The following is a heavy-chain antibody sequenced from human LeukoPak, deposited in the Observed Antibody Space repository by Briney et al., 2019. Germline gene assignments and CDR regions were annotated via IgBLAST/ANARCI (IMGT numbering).Heavy chain of an antibody. Sequence: GGSLRLSCAASGFTFSSYAMSWVRQAPGKGLEWVSAISGSGGSTYYADSVKGRFTISRDNPKNTLYLQMNSLRAEDTAVYYCAKHRTVVTTLIDYWGQGTLVTVSS. J-gene: IGHJ4*02. CDR1: GFTFSSYA. CDR2: ISGSGGST. D-gene: IGHD4-23*01. CDR3: AKHRTVVTTLIDY. V-gene: IGHV3-23*01.